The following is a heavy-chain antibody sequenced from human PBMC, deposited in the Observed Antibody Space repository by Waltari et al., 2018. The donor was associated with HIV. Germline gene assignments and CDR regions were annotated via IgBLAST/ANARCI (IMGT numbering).Heavy chain of an antibody. CDR1: GFTFANFG. D-gene: IGHD6-6*01. J-gene: IGHJ4*02. V-gene: IGHV3-33*01. CDR2: FWSDGVEI. Sequence: QVQLVESGGGAVQPGTSLTPSCAVSGFTFANFGIHWVRQSPGKGLEWLAVFWSDGVEISYADSVKGRFTISKDSSQKTLYLHLTSLRAEDTALYYCARGYSSSRWIPLYHWGRGTLVTVSS. CDR3: ARGYSSSRWIPLYH.